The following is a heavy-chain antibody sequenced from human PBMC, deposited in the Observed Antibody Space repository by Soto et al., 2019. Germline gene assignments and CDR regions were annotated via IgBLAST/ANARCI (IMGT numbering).Heavy chain of an antibody. Sequence: ASVKVSCTASGYTLTSYAMHCVRQAPGQRLEWMGWINAGNGNTKYSQKFQGRVTITRDTSASTAYMELSSLRSDDTAVYYCASGHYYDSSGIDYWGQGTQVTVSS. J-gene: IGHJ4*02. CDR3: ASGHYYDSSGIDY. D-gene: IGHD3-22*01. CDR1: GYTLTSYA. V-gene: IGHV1-3*01. CDR2: INAGNGNT.